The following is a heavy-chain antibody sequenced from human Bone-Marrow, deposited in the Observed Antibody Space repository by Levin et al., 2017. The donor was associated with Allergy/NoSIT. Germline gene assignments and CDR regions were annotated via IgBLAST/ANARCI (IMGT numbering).Heavy chain of an antibody. V-gene: IGHV3-23*01. CDR2: IGGSGVDS. Sequence: EASVKVSCTASGFTFNKYGLTWVRQAPGKGLEWVASIGGSGVDSNYADSVRGRFTITRDMNMIFLQMNSLRVEDTAIYYCAKDPMWDRYNFDMDVWGQGTSVIVSS. D-gene: IGHD1-26*01. CDR3: AKDPMWDRYNFDMDV. CDR1: GFTFNKYG. J-gene: IGHJ6*02.